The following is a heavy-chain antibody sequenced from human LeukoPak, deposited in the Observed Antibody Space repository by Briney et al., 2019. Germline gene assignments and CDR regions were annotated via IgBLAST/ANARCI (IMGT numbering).Heavy chain of an antibody. CDR1: GITFRKYS. CDR3: AMVRGVIFDY. CDR2: ISSNSTTI. D-gene: IGHD3-10*01. V-gene: IGHV3-48*04. Sequence: PGGSLRLSSAVSGITFRKYSMNWVRPAPGKGLEWVSYISSNSTTIYYVDSVKGRFTISRDDAKNSLYLEMNSLRVEDTAEYYCAMVRGVIFDYWGEGALVTVSS. J-gene: IGHJ4*02.